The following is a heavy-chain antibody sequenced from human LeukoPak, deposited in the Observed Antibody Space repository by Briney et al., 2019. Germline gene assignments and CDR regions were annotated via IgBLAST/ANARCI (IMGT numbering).Heavy chain of an antibody. CDR3: ARVKTSGWLDAFDI. CDR2: IWYDGSHK. V-gene: IGHV3-33*08. J-gene: IGHJ3*02. Sequence: PGGSLRLSCAASGFTFSSYGMHWVRQAPGKGLEWVVLIWYDGSHKYYADSVKGRFTISRDNSKNTLYLQMNSLRAEDTAVYYRARVKTSGWLDAFDIWGQGTMVTVSS. D-gene: IGHD6-19*01. CDR1: GFTFSSYG.